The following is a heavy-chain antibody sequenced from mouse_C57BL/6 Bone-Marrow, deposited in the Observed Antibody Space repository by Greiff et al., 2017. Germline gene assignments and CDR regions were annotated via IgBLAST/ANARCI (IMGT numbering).Heavy chain of an antibody. CDR1: GYTFTSYW. V-gene: IGHV1-7*01. D-gene: IGHD4-1*01. CDR2: INPSSGYT. Sequence: QVQLQQSGAELAKPGASVKLSCKASGYTFTSYWMHWVKQRPGQGLEWIGYINPSSGYTKYNQKFKDKATLTADKSSSTAYMQRSSLTYEYSAVYDGAGGLGRVYYDMDYWGQGTSVTVSS. J-gene: IGHJ4*01. CDR3: AGGLGRVYYDMDY.